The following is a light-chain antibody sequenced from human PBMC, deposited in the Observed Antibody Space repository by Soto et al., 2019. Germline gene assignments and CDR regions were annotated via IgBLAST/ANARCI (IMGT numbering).Light chain of an antibody. CDR1: SSDVGGYNY. V-gene: IGLV2-14*01. CDR3: SSFTGSSTQV. J-gene: IGLJ3*02. CDR2: EVN. Sequence: QSALTQPASVSGSPGQSITISCTGTSSDVGGYNYVPWYQQHPGRAPKLRIYEVNNRPSGVSNRFSGSKSGNTASLTISGLQAEDEADYYCSSFTGSSTQVLGGGTKLTVL.